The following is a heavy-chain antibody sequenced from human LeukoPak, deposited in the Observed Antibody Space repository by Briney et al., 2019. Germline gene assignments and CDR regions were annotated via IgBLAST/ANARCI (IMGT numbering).Heavy chain of an antibody. D-gene: IGHD3-3*01. CDR3: TTDPDFWSGADFDY. J-gene: IGHJ4*02. CDR1: GFTLSNAW. CDR2: IKSKTDGGTT. V-gene: IGHV3-15*01. Sequence: PGGSLRLSCAASGFTLSNAWMSWVRQAPGKGLEWVGRIKSKTDGGTTDYAAPVKGRFTISRDDSKNTLYLQMNSLKTEDTAVYYCTTDPDFWSGADFDYWGQGTLVTVSS.